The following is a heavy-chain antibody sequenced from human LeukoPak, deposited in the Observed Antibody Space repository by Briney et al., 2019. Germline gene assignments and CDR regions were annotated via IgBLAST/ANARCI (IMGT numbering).Heavy chain of an antibody. CDR2: IRYDGNNK. V-gene: IGHV3-30*02. CDR1: GFTFSDYS. J-gene: IGHJ4*02. CDR3: AKHYGSGSYYNALDY. Sequence: GGSLRLSCAASGFTFSDYSMHWVRQAPGKGLNWVAFIRYDGNNKYYADSVKGRFTISRDNSKNTLYLQMNSLRAEDTAVYYCAKHYGSGSYYNALDYWGQGTLVTVSS. D-gene: IGHD3-10*01.